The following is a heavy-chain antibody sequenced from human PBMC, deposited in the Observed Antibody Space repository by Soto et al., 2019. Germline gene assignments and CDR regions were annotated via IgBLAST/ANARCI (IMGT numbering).Heavy chain of an antibody. CDR1: GGSLHIYY. CDR2: SSYSGST. J-gene: IGHJ6*02. CDR3: ARGTRATQYSYFFYGMDI. V-gene: IGHV4-59*01. D-gene: IGHD2-2*01. Sequence: SKTLSLTCTVSGGSLHIYYWGWVRQPPGKGLEWIAYSSYSGSTSYNPSLKNQLTIYLHASRNQFSLNLSSVTAADTAIYSGARGTRATQYSYFFYGMDIWGQGTTVTVSS.